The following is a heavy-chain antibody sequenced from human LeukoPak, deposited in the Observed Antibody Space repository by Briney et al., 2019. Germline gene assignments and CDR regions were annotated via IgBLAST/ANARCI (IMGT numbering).Heavy chain of an antibody. J-gene: IGHJ6*01. CDR1: GFTFSSFC. Sequence: GGSLRLSCAASGFTFSSFCMTWVRQAPGKGLEWVATIKQSGSDKYNGDSVKGRFTISRDNTKKSLYLQMNSLRAHDTAVYCCARVRRTYYIDICGQGATV. D-gene: IGHD3-10*01. CDR3: ARVRRTYYIDI. CDR2: IKQSGSDK. V-gene: IGHV3-7*05.